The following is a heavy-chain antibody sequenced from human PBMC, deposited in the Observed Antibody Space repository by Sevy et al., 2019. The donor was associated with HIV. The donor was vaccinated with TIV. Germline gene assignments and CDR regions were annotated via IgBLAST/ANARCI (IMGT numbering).Heavy chain of an antibody. Sequence: ASVKVSCKGSGYPFTSFGISWVRQAPGQGLEWMGWINSNNGNANYAQTYQGRVTMTRDTSTSTAYMELRSLRSDDTAVYYCAKDRGYCGGGSCYIQVWGQGTLVTVSS. D-gene: IGHD2-15*01. V-gene: IGHV1-18*01. CDR3: AKDRGYCGGGSCYIQV. J-gene: IGHJ1*01. CDR1: GYPFTSFG. CDR2: INSNNGNA.